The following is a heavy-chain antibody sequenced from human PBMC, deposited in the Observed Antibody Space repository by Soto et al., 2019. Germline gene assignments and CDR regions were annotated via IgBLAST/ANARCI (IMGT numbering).Heavy chain of an antibody. D-gene: IGHD3-16*01. CDR2: IYWDDAK. Sequence: QITLKESGPTLVKPTQTLTPTCNFSGFSLSTRGVGVGWIRQPPGKALEWLTLIYWDDAKEYSPSLRSRITIPKDTSKNHVVLTMTDMAPVDTATYYCAHKGGGDRILDYWGQGTLVTVSS. CDR1: GFSLSTRGVG. J-gene: IGHJ4*02. CDR3: AHKGGGDRILDY. V-gene: IGHV2-5*02.